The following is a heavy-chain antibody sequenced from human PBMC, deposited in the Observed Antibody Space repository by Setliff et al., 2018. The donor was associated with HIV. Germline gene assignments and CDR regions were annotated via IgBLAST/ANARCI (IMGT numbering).Heavy chain of an antibody. CDR1: AASIRSHY. V-gene: IGHV4-59*11. D-gene: IGHD3-10*01. CDR2: FYYTGST. CDR3: ARARGPEGYFDS. Sequence: SLTCTVSAASIRSHYWSWIRQSPGKGLEWIGNFYYTGSTDYNPSFKSRLTISVDTSKNQFSLKMSSVTAADTAVYYCARARGPEGYFDSWGQGTLVTVSS. J-gene: IGHJ4*02.